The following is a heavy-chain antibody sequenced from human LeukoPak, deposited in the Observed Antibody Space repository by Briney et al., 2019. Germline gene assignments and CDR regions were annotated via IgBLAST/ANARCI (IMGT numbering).Heavy chain of an antibody. V-gene: IGHV1-46*01. CDR1: GYTFTSYY. J-gene: IGHJ5*02. Sequence: ASVKVSCEASGYTFTSYYMHWVRQAPGQGLEWMGIINPSGGSTSYAQKFQGRVTMTRDTSTSAVYMELSSLRSEDTAVYYCARELGYCTNGVCYGQRENWFVPWGQGTLVTVSS. CDR2: INPSGGST. CDR3: ARELGYCTNGVCYGQRENWFVP. D-gene: IGHD2-8*01.